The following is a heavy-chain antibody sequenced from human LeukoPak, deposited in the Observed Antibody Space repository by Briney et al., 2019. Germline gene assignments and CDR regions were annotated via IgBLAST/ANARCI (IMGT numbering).Heavy chain of an antibody. CDR2: ISYDESNK. J-gene: IGHJ4*02. D-gene: IGHD5-24*01. CDR3: AKGRMMATIMISFDY. CDR1: GFTFSSYT. V-gene: IGHV3-30-3*01. Sequence: PGGSLRLSCAASGFTFSSYTMHWVRQAPGKGLECVAGISYDESNKYYADSVKGRFTISRDNSNNMLSLQMNSLKAEDTAVYYCAKGRMMATIMISFDYWGRGTLVTVSS.